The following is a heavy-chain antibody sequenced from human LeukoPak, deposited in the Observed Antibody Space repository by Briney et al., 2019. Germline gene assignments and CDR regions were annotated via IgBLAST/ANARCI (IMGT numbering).Heavy chain of an antibody. J-gene: IGHJ4*02. CDR1: GFSLSTSGVG. D-gene: IGHD1-26*01. CDR3: AHMGHCLTHFDY. Sequence: SGPTLVKPTQTLTLTCTFSGFSLSTSGVGVGWIRQPPGKALEWLALIYWNDDKRYSPSLKSRLTITKDTSKNQVVLTMTNMDPVDTATYYCAHMGHCLTHFDYWGQGTLVTVSS. V-gene: IGHV2-5*01. CDR2: IYWNDDK.